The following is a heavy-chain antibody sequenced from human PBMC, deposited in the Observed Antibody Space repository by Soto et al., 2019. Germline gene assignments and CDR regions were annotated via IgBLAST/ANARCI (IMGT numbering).Heavy chain of an antibody. J-gene: IGHJ4*02. CDR1: GFSLSTSGVG. CDR3: AHCLALYGGYVGY. D-gene: IGHD4-17*01. CDR2: IYWDNDK. Sequence: QITLKESGPTLVQPTQTLTLTCTFSGFSLSTSGVGVGWIRQPPGKALEWLALIYWDNDKRYSPSLKHRLTXTXHXXKTPVVLTMTHMDPVDRATYYCAHCLALYGGYVGYWGQGTLVTVSS. V-gene: IGHV2-5*02.